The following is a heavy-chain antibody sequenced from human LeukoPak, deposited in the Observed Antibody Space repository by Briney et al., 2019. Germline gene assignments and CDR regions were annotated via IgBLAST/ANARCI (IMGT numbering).Heavy chain of an antibody. Sequence: GGSLRLSCAPSGFTFTSYAMHWVRQAPGKGLEWVSGISWNSGSIGYADSVKGRFTISRDNAKNSLYLQMNSLRAEDTALYYCAKDTYYYGSGSLDYWGQGTLVTVSS. D-gene: IGHD3-10*01. J-gene: IGHJ4*02. CDR1: GFTFTSYA. CDR2: ISWNSGSI. CDR3: AKDTYYYGSGSLDY. V-gene: IGHV3-9*01.